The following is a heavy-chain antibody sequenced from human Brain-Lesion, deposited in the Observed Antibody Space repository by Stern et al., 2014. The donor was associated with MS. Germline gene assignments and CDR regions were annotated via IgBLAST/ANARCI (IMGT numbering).Heavy chain of an antibody. Sequence: VQLVESGGGLVQPGGSLRLSRAASGFTFSNYRMHWVRQAPGKGMVWVSRINNDGRRTSYADSVKGRFTMSRDNAKNTLYLQMNSLRVEDTAIYYCARGERWFDSWGQGTLVTVSS. CDR2: INNDGRRT. J-gene: IGHJ5*01. CDR3: ARGERWFDS. CDR1: GFTFSNYR. V-gene: IGHV3-74*02. D-gene: IGHD3-10*01.